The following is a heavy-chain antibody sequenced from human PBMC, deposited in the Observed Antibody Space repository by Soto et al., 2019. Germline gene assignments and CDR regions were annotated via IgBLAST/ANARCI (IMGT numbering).Heavy chain of an antibody. D-gene: IGHD6-19*01. V-gene: IGHV1-2*02. CDR3: ASAAVTGTAGLDF. CDR2: INPNSGGT. J-gene: IGHJ4*02. Sequence: ASVKVSCKASGYTFSGFYMHWVRQAPGQGLEWMGWINPNSGGTKSAEKFQGRVTMTRDTSISTAYMELSRLTSDDTAVYYCASAAVTGTAGLDFWGQGTQVTAPQ. CDR1: GYTFSGFY.